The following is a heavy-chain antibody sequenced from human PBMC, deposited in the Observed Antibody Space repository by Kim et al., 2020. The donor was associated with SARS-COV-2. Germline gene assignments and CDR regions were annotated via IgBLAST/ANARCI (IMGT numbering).Heavy chain of an antibody. CDR2: IYHDGSHK. CDR3: VKDAAWVFDY. CDR1: GFTFSLFG. V-gene: IGHV3-33*06. Sequence: GGSLRLSCAASGFTFSLFGIHWVRQAPGKGLEWVAIIYHDGSHKFYADSVKGRFTISRDNSKDTVDLHMNSLRAEDTAVYFCVKDAAWVFDYWGQGTLVTGSP. D-gene: IGHD6-25*01. J-gene: IGHJ4*02.